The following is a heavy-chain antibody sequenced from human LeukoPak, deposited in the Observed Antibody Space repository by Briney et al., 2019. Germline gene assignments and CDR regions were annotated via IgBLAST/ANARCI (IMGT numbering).Heavy chain of an antibody. V-gene: IGHV1-8*01. Sequence: ASVKVSCKASGYTFTSYDINWVRQATGQGLEWMGWMNPNGGNTGYAQKFQGRVTMTRNTSISTAYMELSSLRSGDTAVYYCARGGLYYYDSSGLDAFDIWGQGTMVTVSS. J-gene: IGHJ3*02. D-gene: IGHD3-22*01. CDR2: MNPNGGNT. CDR1: GYTFTSYD. CDR3: ARGGLYYYDSSGLDAFDI.